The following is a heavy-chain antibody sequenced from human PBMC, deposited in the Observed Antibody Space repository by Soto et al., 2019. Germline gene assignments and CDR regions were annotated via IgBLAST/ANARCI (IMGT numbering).Heavy chain of an antibody. Sequence: KTSETLSLTCIVSGESTTSSSYYWGWIRQPPGKGLEWIGSIYYSARTYYNPSFNSRVTISIDTSKNQFSLKLSSVTATDTAVCYCAGQRTTVVTQAYFDHWGQGALVTVSS. CDR1: GESTTSSSYY. J-gene: IGHJ4*02. V-gene: IGHV4-39*01. CDR3: AGQRTTVVTQAYFDH. CDR2: IYYSART. D-gene: IGHD2-21*02.